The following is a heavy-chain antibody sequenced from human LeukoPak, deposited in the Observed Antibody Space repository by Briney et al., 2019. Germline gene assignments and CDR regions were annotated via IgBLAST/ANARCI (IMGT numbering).Heavy chain of an antibody. CDR1: GYTFTGYY. J-gene: IGHJ5*02. V-gene: IGHV1-2*02. D-gene: IGHD3-10*01. CDR2: INPNSGGT. Sequence: EASVKVSCKASGYTFTGYYMHWVRQAPGQGLEWMGWINPNSGGTNYAQKFQGRVTMTRDTSISTAYMELSRLRSDDTAVYYCARDPPKGWVGESQNWFDPWGQGTVVTVSS. CDR3: ARDPPKGWVGESQNWFDP.